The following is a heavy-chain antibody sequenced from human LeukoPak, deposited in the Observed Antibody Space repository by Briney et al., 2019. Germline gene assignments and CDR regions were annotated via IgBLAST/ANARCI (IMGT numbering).Heavy chain of an antibody. CDR1: GFTFSDYY. D-gene: IGHD2/OR15-2a*01. V-gene: IGHV3-11*04. CDR3: ARAHNRDWFDA. CDR2: ISSSGSAR. Sequence: GGSLRLSCVASGFTFSDYYMSWIRQAPGKGLEWVSYISSSGSARYYTDSVKGRFTISRDNAKNSLFLQMNSLSAEDTAVYYCARAHNRDWFDAWGQGALVTVSS. J-gene: IGHJ5*02.